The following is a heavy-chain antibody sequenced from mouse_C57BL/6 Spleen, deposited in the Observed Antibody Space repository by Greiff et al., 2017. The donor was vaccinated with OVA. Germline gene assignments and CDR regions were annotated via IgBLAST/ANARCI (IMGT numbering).Heavy chain of an antibody. D-gene: IGHD1-1*01. Sequence: VQLQQSGAELVRPGASVKLSCTASGFNIKDDYMHWVKQRPEQGLEWIGWIDPENGDTEYASKFQGTATITADTSSNTAYLQLSSLTSEDTAVYYCTTYYGSSSYWYFDVWGTGTTVTVSS. CDR1: GFNIKDDY. J-gene: IGHJ1*03. CDR2: IDPENGDT. V-gene: IGHV14-4*01. CDR3: TTYYGSSSYWYFDV.